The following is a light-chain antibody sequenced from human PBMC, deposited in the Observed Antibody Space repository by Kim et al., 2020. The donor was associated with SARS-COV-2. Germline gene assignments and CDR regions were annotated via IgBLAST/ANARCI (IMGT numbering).Light chain of an antibody. CDR1: SSDGGGDNY. Sequence: GQSITISCTGTSSDGGGDNYVSWYQQHPGKATKFLIYDVNNRPSGVSNRFSGSKSGNTAALTISGHQAEDEADYYCSSYTSSDTWVFGGGTKLTVL. V-gene: IGLV2-14*03. J-gene: IGLJ3*02. CDR3: SSYTSSDTWV. CDR2: DVN.